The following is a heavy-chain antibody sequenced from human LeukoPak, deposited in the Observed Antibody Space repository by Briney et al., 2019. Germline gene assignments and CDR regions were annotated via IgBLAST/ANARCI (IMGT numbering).Heavy chain of an antibody. CDR2: INHSGST. CDR3: ARRVAQQQLVYFDY. Sequence: AVXGXSFSGYYWSWIRQPPGKGLEWIGEINHSGSTNYNPSLKSRVTISVDTSKNQFPLKLSSVTAADTAVYYCARRVAQQQLVYFDYWGQGTLVTVSS. CDR1: GXSFSGYY. V-gene: IGHV4-34*01. D-gene: IGHD6-13*01. J-gene: IGHJ4*02.